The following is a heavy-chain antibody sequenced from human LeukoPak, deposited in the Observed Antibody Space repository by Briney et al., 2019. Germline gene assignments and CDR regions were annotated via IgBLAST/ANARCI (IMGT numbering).Heavy chain of an antibody. D-gene: IGHD1-26*01. J-gene: IGHJ4*02. Sequence: GGSLRLSCAASGFTFRSYSMAWVRLAPGKGLEWVSVIRGGADDTSYADSVKGRFTISRDNSKNTLYLQMNSLRAEDTAVYYCARDGREWREDYWGQGTLVTVSS. CDR1: GFTFRSYS. CDR3: ARDGREWREDY. CDR2: IRGGADDT. V-gene: IGHV3-23*01.